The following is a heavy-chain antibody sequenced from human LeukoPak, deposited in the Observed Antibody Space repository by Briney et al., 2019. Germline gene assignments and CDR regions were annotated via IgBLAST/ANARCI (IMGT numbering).Heavy chain of an antibody. Sequence: GESLKISCKGSGYSFTIYWIGWVRQMPGKGLEWMGIIYPGDSDTRYSPSFQGQVTISADKSISTAYLHWSSLKASDTAMYYCVINTDTSEIYQYYFDYWGQGTLVTVSS. CDR3: VINTDTSEIYQYYFDY. J-gene: IGHJ4*02. V-gene: IGHV5-51*01. D-gene: IGHD1-14*01. CDR1: GYSFTIYW. CDR2: IYPGDSDT.